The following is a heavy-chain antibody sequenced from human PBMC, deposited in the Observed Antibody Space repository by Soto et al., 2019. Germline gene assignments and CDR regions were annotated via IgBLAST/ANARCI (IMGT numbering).Heavy chain of an antibody. CDR2: ISRDGGTI. CDR3: TGEVASGY. Sequence: QVQLVESGGGVVQPGRSLRLSCAVSGFTVSTYGMHWVRQAPGKGLEWVAVISRDGGTIYYADSVKGRFTISRDNSRNTLFLEMNSLRGDDMAVYYCTGEVASGYWGQGTLVTVSS. CDR1: GFTVSTYG. D-gene: IGHD2-8*02. V-gene: IGHV3-30*03. J-gene: IGHJ4*02.